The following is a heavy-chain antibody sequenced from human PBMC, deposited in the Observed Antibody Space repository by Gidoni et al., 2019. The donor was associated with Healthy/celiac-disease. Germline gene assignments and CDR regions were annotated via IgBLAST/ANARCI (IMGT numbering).Heavy chain of an antibody. CDR1: GDSASSNSAA. V-gene: IGHV6-1*01. J-gene: IGHJ5*02. CDR2: TYYRSKWYN. CDR3: ARGGYSSSWYWFDP. D-gene: IGHD6-13*01. Sequence: QVPLQQSGPGLVKPSPPLSLTCAISGDSASSNSAAWNWIRQSPSRGLEWLGRTYYRSKWYNDYAVSVKSRITINPDTSKNQFSLQLNSVTPEDTAVYYCARGGYSSSWYWFDPWGQGTLVTVSS.